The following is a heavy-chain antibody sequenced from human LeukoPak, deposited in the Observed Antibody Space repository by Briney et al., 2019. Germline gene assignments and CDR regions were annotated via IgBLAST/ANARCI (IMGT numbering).Heavy chain of an antibody. Sequence: QPGGSLRLSCAASGFTFNSYTINWVRQAPGKGLEWVSAISGSGGSTYYADSVKGRFTISRDNSKNTLYLQMNSLRAEDTAVYYCARDSSGYSLGGPRPAYAFDIWGQGTMVTVSS. CDR2: ISGSGGST. CDR1: GFTFNSYT. J-gene: IGHJ3*02. D-gene: IGHD3-22*01. CDR3: ARDSSGYSLGGPRPAYAFDI. V-gene: IGHV3-23*01.